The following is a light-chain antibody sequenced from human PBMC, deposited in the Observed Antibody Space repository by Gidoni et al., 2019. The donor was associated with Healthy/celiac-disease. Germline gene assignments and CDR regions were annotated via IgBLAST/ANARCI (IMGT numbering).Light chain of an antibody. CDR2: DAS. CDR3: QQYDNLPPYT. CDR1: QDISNY. V-gene: IGKV1-33*01. J-gene: IGKJ2*01. Sequence: DIQMTQSPSSLSASVGDRVTITCQASQDISNYLNWYQQKPGKAPKLLIYDASNLETGVPSRFSGSGSGTDFTLTISSLQPEDIATYYCQQYDNLPPYTFGPGTKLEIK.